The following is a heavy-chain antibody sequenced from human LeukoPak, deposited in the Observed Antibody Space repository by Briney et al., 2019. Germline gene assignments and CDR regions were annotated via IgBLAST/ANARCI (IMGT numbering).Heavy chain of an antibody. V-gene: IGHV1-2*02. Sequence: VASVKVSCKASGYTFTGYYIHWVRRAPGQGLEWMGWINPNSGGTNSAQKFQGRVTMTRDTSISTAYMELSRLRSDDTAVYYCARLYYYDSSGYYHFFDYWGQGTLVTVSS. CDR1: GYTFTGYY. D-gene: IGHD3-22*01. J-gene: IGHJ4*02. CDR2: INPNSGGT. CDR3: ARLYYYDSSGYYHFFDY.